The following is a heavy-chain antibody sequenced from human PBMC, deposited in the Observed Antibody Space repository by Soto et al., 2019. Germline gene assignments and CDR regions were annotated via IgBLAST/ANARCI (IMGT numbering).Heavy chain of an antibody. D-gene: IGHD3-3*01. CDR2: ISSTSSTI. CDR1: GFTFSSYC. J-gene: IGHJ1*01. CDR3: ARGYHDFWSAVVQH. Sequence: EVQLVESGGGLVQPGGSLRLSCAASGFTFSSYCMNWVRQAPGKGLEWISYISSTSSTIHYADSVKGRFTISRDNAKNSLYLQINSLRAEDTAVYYCARGYHDFWSAVVQHWGQGTLVTVSS. V-gene: IGHV3-48*01.